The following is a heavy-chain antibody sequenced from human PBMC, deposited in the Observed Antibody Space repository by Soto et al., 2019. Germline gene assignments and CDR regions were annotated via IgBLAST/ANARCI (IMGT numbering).Heavy chain of an antibody. Sequence: QLQLVQSGAEVKKPGSSVKVSCKASGGTFSSYAISWVRQAPGQGLEWMGGIIPIFSTANYAQKFQGRVTITADESTSTAYMGMSSLRSEDTAVYYCARSSRDSSAGDYWGQGTLVTVSS. J-gene: IGHJ4*02. CDR1: GGTFSSYA. D-gene: IGHD6-6*01. CDR3: ARSSRDSSAGDY. V-gene: IGHV1-69*01. CDR2: IIPIFSTA.